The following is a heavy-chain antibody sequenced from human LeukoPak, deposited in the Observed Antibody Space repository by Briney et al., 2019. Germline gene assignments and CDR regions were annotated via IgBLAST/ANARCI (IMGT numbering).Heavy chain of an antibody. D-gene: IGHD4-23*01. CDR1: GYTFTGYY. Sequence: GASVKVSCKASGYTFTGYYMHWVRQAPGQGLGWMGWINPNSGGTNYAQKFQGRVTMTRDTSISTAYMELSRLRSDDTAVYYCARSLPLTVGDSRDNFDYWGQGTLVTVSS. J-gene: IGHJ4*02. CDR3: ARSLPLTVGDSRDNFDY. V-gene: IGHV1-2*02. CDR2: INPNSGGT.